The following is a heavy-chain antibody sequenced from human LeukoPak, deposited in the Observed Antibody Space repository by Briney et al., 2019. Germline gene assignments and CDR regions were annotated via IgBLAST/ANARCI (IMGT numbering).Heavy chain of an antibody. CDR2: IWYDGSNK. Sequence: GRSLRLSCAASGFTFSSYGMHWVRQAPGKGLEWVAGIWYDGSNKYYADSVKGRFTVSRDNSKNTLYLQMNRLRADDTAVYYCARGTYGSGSYYSGYYYYGMDVWGQGTTVTVSS. CDR1: GFTFSSYG. J-gene: IGHJ6*02. CDR3: ARGTYGSGSYYSGYYYYGMDV. V-gene: IGHV3-33*01. D-gene: IGHD3-10*01.